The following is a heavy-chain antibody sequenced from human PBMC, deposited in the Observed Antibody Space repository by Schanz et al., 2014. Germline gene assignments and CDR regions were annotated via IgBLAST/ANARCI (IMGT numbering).Heavy chain of an antibody. CDR2: IWSDGSTK. Sequence: VQLLESGGGLVQPGGSLRLSCAASGFTFSSYSMNWVRQAPGKGPEWVAVIWSDGSTKYYADSVKGRFTISRDNSKNTLYLQMNSLRAEDTAVYYCAKDPSHGDYDYYFDYWGQGTLVTVSS. CDR1: GFTFSSYS. CDR3: AKDPSHGDYDYYFDY. D-gene: IGHD3-22*01. J-gene: IGHJ4*02. V-gene: IGHV3-33*06.